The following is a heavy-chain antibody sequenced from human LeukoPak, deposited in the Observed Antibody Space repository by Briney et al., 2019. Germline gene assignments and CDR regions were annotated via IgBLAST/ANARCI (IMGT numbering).Heavy chain of an antibody. CDR1: GYAFTGYY. J-gene: IGHJ5*02. D-gene: IGHD1-26*01. Sequence: ASVKVSCKASGYAFTGYYMHWVRQAPGQGLEWMGWINPNSGGTNYAQKFQGRVTTTRDTSISTAYMELSRLRSDDTAVYYCARDRRWELLRPYNWFDPWGQGTLVTVSS. CDR2: INPNSGGT. CDR3: ARDRRWELLRPYNWFDP. V-gene: IGHV1-2*02.